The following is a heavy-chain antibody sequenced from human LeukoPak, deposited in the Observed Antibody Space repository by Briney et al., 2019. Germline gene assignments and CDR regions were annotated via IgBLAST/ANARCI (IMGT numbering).Heavy chain of an antibody. J-gene: IGHJ3*02. CDR2: IIPILGIA. Sequence: GASVKVSCKASGGTFSSYAISWVRQAPAQGFEWMGRIIPILGIANYAQKFQGRVTITADKSTSTAYMELSSLRSEDTAVYYCARWGTVTTSQYAFDIWGQGTMVTVSS. V-gene: IGHV1-69*04. CDR3: ARWGTVTTSQYAFDI. CDR1: GGTFSSYA. D-gene: IGHD4-17*01.